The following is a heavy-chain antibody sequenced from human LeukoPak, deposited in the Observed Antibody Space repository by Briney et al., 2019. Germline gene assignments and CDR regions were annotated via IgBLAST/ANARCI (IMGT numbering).Heavy chain of an antibody. V-gene: IGHV5-51*01. CDR1: GYNFTSYG. D-gene: IGHD6-19*01. CDR2: IYPGDSDT. CDR3: ARTGPYSSGWYFDY. Sequence: GVSLKISCKGSGYNFTSYGIGGVRQMPGKGLERMGIIYPGDSDTRYSPSFQGQVTISADKSISTAYLQWSSLKASDTAMYYCARTGPYSSGWYFDYWGQGTLVTVSS. J-gene: IGHJ4*02.